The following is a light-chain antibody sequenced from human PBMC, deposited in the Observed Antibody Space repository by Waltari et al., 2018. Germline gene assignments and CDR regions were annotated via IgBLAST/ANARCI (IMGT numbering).Light chain of an antibody. CDR2: NNG. V-gene: IGLV1-44*01. CDR1: KTNLGSNT. CDR3: STWDDSLNGPL. J-gene: IGLJ3*02. Sequence: QSVLTQPPSESGAPGQTVTISCSGGKTNLGSNTVNWYHQVPGTAPRLIIHNNGQRPSGVPDRVSASKSGTSASLAISGLQPDDEATYYCSTWDDSLNGPLFGGGTKVTVL.